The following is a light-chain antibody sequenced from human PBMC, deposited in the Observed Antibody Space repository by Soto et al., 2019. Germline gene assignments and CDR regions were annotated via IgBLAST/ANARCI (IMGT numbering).Light chain of an antibody. CDR1: QSVRSNY. CDR3: QHYGGSLT. Sequence: EIVLTQSPGTLSLSPGERATLSCRASQSVRSNYLAWYQQKPGQAPRLLIYAASNRATGIPDRFSGSGSGTDFTLTIGRLEPEDFAVYFCQHYGGSLTFGGGTKVEIK. J-gene: IGKJ4*01. CDR2: AAS. V-gene: IGKV3-20*01.